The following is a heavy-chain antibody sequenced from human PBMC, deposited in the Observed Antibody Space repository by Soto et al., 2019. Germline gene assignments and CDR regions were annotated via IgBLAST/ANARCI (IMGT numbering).Heavy chain of an antibody. V-gene: IGHV3-11*01. D-gene: IGHD5-18*01. CDR2: ISSRSGTI. J-gene: IGHJ4*01. CDR3: AREVDRALVGSPHYFDY. CDR1: GFSFSDYY. Sequence: QVHLVESGGGLVKPGGSLRLSCAASGFSFSDYYMTWIRQAPGQGLEWVSYISSRSGTIFYANSVKGRFTLSRDNSKNSMYLQMNSLRAEDTAVYYCAREVDRALVGSPHYFDYWGQGTLVTVSS.